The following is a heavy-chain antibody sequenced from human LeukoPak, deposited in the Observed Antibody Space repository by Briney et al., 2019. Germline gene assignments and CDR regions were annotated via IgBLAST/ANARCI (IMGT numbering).Heavy chain of an antibody. D-gene: IGHD6-13*01. CDR1: GFTFSSYA. CDR3: ARDYSWYV. J-gene: IGHJ4*02. Sequence: PGGSLRLSCAASGFTFSSYAMHWVRQAPGKGLEWVAVISYDGSNKYYADSVKGRFTISRDNSKNTLYLQMNSLRAEDTAVYYCARDYSWYVWGQGTLVTVSS. V-gene: IGHV3-30-3*01. CDR2: ISYDGSNK.